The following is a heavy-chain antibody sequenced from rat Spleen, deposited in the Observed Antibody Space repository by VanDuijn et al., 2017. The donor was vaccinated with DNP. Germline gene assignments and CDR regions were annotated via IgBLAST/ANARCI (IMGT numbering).Heavy chain of an antibody. CDR1: GFTFSDHN. J-gene: IGHJ2*01. CDR3: IRWNSGHFDY. V-gene: IGHV5-22*01. CDR2: IGSDGYAP. Sequence: EVQLVASGGGLVQSGRSLKLSCAASGFTFSDHNMAWVRQVPKKGLEWVAYIGSDGYAPYYGESVKGRFTISRDNAKSTLYLQMNSLRSEDMATYYCIRWNSGHFDYWGQGVMVTVSS. D-gene: IGHD4-3*01.